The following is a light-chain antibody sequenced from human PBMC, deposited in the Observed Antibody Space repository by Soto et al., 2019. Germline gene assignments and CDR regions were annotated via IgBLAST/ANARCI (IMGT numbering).Light chain of an antibody. CDR2: GAS. J-gene: IGKJ4*01. CDR3: QKYGSSPPLT. Sequence: EIVLTQSPGTPSLSPGERATLSCRASQNVSNSYLAWYQHKPGQAPRLLIYGASRRATGIPDRFSGSGSGRDFTLTISRVEVEDFAVYFCQKYGSSPPLTFGGGINVEIK. V-gene: IGKV3-20*01. CDR1: QNVSNSY.